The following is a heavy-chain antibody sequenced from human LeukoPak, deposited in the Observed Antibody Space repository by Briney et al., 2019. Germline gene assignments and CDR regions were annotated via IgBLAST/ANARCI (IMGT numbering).Heavy chain of an antibody. CDR2: ISSSGSTI. J-gene: IGHJ6*03. CDR1: GFTFSNYY. Sequence: GGSLRVSCAASGFTFSNYYMSWIRQAPGKGMECVSYISSSGSTIYYADSVKGRFTISRDNAKNSLYLQINSLRAEDTAVYYCARGSSIAARPIGYMDVWGKGTTVTVSS. V-gene: IGHV3-11*04. CDR3: ARGSSIAARPIGYMDV. D-gene: IGHD6-6*01.